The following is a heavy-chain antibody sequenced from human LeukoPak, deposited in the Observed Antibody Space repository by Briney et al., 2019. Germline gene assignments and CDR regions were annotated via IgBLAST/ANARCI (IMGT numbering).Heavy chain of an antibody. CDR1: GYSINSAYY. Sequence: PSETLSLTCAVSGYSINSAYYWGWIRQPPGKGLEWIGTISHSGSTYYNPSLKSRVTISIDTSKNQFSLELNSVTAADTAVYYCARRDSYIAAAMQFDPWGQGTLVTVSS. D-gene: IGHD6-13*01. CDR3: ARRDSYIAAAMQFDP. J-gene: IGHJ5*02. CDR2: ISHSGST. V-gene: IGHV4-38-2*01.